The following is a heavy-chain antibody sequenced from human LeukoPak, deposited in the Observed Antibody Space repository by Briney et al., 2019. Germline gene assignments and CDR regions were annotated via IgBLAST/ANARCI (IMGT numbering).Heavy chain of an antibody. CDR3: AKGHYDSSGTLDY. Sequence: PGGSLRLSCAASGFTFSSYGMHWVRQAPGKGLEWVAVISYDGSNKYYADSVKGRFTISRDNSKNTLYLQMNSLRAEDTAVYYCAKGHYDSSGTLDYWGQGTLVTVSS. CDR1: GFTFSSYG. J-gene: IGHJ4*02. V-gene: IGHV3-30*18. D-gene: IGHD3-22*01. CDR2: ISYDGSNK.